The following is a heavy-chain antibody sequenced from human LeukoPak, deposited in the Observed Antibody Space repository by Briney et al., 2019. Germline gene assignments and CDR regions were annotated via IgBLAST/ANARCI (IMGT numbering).Heavy chain of an antibody. D-gene: IGHD3-22*01. CDR3: ARGYYLDAFDI. J-gene: IGHJ3*02. V-gene: IGHV4-30-2*01. CDR1: GGSISSGGYS. CDR2: IYHSGST. Sequence: SETLSLTCAVSGGSISSGGYSWSWIRQPPGKGLEWIGYIYHSGSTYHNPSLKSRVTISVDRSKNQFSLKLSSVTAADTAVYYCARGYYLDAFDIWGQGTMVTVSS.